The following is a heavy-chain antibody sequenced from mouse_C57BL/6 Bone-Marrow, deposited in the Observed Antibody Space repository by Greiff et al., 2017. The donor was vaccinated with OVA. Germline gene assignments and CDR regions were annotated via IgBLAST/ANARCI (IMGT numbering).Heavy chain of an antibody. J-gene: IGHJ4*01. Sequence: QVQLKESGAELVRPGASVKLSCKASGYTFTDYYINWVKQRPGQGLEWIARIYPGSGNTYYNEKFKGKATLTAEKSSSTAYMQLSSLTSEDSAVYFCARDLGIITTVVAPYYYAMDYWGQGTSVTVSS. CDR1: GYTFTDYY. CDR3: ARDLGIITTVVAPYYYAMDY. CDR2: IYPGSGNT. V-gene: IGHV1-76*01. D-gene: IGHD1-1*01.